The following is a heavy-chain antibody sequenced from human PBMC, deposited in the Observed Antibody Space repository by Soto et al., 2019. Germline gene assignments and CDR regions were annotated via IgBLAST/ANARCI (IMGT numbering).Heavy chain of an antibody. J-gene: IGHJ4*02. CDR1: GFTYSRYR. CDR3: ARYYYDSSGYYPL. V-gene: IGHV3-33*01. D-gene: IGHD3-22*01. CDR2: IWSDGSNK. Sequence: LRLSCAASGFTYSRYRKHWLRQAPGRGLEWVAVIWSDGSNKYYADSVKGRFTISRDNSKNTLYLQMNSLRAEDTAVYYCARYYYDSSGYYPLWGQGTLVTVSS.